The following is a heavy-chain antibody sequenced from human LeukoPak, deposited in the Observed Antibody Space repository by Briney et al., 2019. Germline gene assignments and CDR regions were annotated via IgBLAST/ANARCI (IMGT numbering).Heavy chain of an antibody. CDR3: ARESSSGWYLSNWFDP. CDR2: MNPNSGNT. D-gene: IGHD6-19*01. V-gene: IGHV1-8*03. Sequence: ASLKVSCKASGYTFTSYDINWVRQATGQGLEWMGWMNPNSGNTGYAQKFQGRVTITRNTSISTAYMELSSLRSEDTAVYYCARESSSGWYLSNWFDPWGQGTLVTVSS. CDR1: GYTFTSYD. J-gene: IGHJ5*02.